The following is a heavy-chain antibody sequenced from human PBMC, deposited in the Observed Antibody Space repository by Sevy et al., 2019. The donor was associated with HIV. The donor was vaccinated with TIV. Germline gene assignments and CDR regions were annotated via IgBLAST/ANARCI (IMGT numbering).Heavy chain of an antibody. CDR2: ISYDGSNK. Sequence: GGSLRLSCAASGFTFSSYGMHWVRQAPGKGLEWVAVISYDGSNKYYADSVKGRFTISRDNSKNTVYLQMNSLRAEDTAVYYCANGGGYCSGGSCDSETLEAFDIWGQGTMVTVSS. CDR3: ANGGGYCSGGSCDSETLEAFDI. CDR1: GFTFSSYG. J-gene: IGHJ3*02. D-gene: IGHD2-15*01. V-gene: IGHV3-30*18.